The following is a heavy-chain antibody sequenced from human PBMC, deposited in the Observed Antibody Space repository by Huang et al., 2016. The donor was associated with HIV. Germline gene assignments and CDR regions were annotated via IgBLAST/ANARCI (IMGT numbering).Heavy chain of an antibody. Sequence: QVRLQQWGAGVLKPSETLSLTCAVYGGSFRHYYWSWVRQSPGKAPEWIGEIIHTGTTNYNPSLKNRVTISKDTSKNQFSLKLTSVTAADSAVYYCARVPTPSYYDFWSLSSSEEDVYYYGMDVWGQGTTVTVSS. CDR2: IIHTGTT. CDR1: GGSFRHYY. V-gene: IGHV4-34*02. CDR3: ARVPTPSYYDFWSLSSSEEDVYYYGMDV. J-gene: IGHJ6*02. D-gene: IGHD3-3*01.